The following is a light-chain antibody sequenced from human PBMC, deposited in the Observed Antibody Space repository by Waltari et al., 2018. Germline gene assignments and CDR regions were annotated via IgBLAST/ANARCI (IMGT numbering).Light chain of an antibody. CDR2: ATS. V-gene: IGKV3-11*01. CDR1: HTIDNL. J-gene: IGKJ4*01. CDR3: LQRGNWL. Sequence: EIVLTQSPATLSLSPGERATLSGRASHTIDNLLAWYQPKPGQAPRLLIYATSTRATGTPARFSGSGSGADFTLTISSLETEDFAVYYCLQRGNWLFGAGTRVEI.